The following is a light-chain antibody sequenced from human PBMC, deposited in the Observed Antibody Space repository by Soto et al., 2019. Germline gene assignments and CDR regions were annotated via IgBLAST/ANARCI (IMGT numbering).Light chain of an antibody. CDR1: QSVSSSY. Sequence: IVVPQSRAAVSLSRGERGTLSWRASQSVSSSYLAWYQQNPGQAPRLLIYGASSRATGIPDRFSGSGSGTDLTLTISRLEPEDFAVYYCQQYASSPPWTFAQGTKVDI. CDR3: QQYASSPPWT. J-gene: IGKJ1*01. CDR2: GAS. V-gene: IGKV3-20*01.